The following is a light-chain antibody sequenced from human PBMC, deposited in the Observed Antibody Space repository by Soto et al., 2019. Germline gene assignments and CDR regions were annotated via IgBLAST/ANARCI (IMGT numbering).Light chain of an antibody. J-gene: IGKJ1*01. CDR1: QGISNY. CDR3: QKYNSAPLT. V-gene: IGKV1-27*01. Sequence: DIQMTQSPSSLSASVGDRVTITCRASQGISNYLAWYQEKPGKVPKLLTYDASTLQSGDPSRFSGSGSGTDFTLTISSLQPEDVATYYCQKYNSAPLTFGQGTKVEIK. CDR2: DAS.